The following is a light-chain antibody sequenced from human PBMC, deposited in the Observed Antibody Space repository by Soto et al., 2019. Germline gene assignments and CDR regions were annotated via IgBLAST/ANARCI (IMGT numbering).Light chain of an antibody. V-gene: IGLV2-8*01. CDR1: SSDVGRYNY. CDR2: EVT. Sequence: QSVLTQPPSASGSPGQSVTISCTGTSSDVGRYNYVSWYQHHRGKAPKLMIFEVTKRSSGVPDRFSGSKSGNTASLTVSGLQADDEADYYCSSYGGSNNFVFGGGTKLTVL. J-gene: IGLJ3*02. CDR3: SSYGGSNNFV.